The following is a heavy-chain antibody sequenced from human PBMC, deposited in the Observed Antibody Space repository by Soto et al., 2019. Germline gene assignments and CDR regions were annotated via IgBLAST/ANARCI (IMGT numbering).Heavy chain of an antibody. CDR1: GGSISSGDYY. CDR3: ARDLVAVAGTGGFDY. J-gene: IGHJ4*02. D-gene: IGHD6-19*01. Sequence: QVQLQESGPGLVKPSQTLSLTCTVSGGSISSGDYYWSWIRQPPGKGLEWIGYIYYSGSTYYNPSLKSRVTRSVDTSKNQFSMKLSSVTAADTAVYYCARDLVAVAGTGGFDYWGQGTLVTVSS. CDR2: IYYSGST. V-gene: IGHV4-30-4*01.